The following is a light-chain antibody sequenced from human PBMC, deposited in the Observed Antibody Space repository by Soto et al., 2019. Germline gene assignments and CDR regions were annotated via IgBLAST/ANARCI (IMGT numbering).Light chain of an antibody. CDR2: NAS. CDR1: QSISSW. CDR3: QQYNSYPRT. V-gene: IGKV1-5*03. Sequence: DIQMNQSPVTLSVSVGERATITCRASQSISSWLAWYQQKPGKAPKLLIYNASTLESGVPANFSGSGSGTEFTLTISSLQPEDFATYYCQQYNSYPRTFGQGTIVDIK. J-gene: IGKJ1*01.